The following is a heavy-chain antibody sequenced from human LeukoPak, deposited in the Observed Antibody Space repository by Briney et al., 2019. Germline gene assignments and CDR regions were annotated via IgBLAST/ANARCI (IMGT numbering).Heavy chain of an antibody. D-gene: IGHD5-18*01. CDR1: GFTFSSYE. Sequence: GGSLRLSCAASGFTFSSYEMNWVRQAPGKGLEWVSYISSSGGSIYYADSVKGRFTISRDNAKDSPYLQMNSLRAEDTAVYYCARGALGHSHGYYYFDYWGRGTLVTVSS. J-gene: IGHJ4*02. CDR3: ARGALGHSHGYYYFDY. CDR2: ISSSGGSI. V-gene: IGHV3-48*03.